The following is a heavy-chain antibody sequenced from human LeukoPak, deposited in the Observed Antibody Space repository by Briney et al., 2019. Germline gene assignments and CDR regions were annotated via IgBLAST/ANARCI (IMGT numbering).Heavy chain of an antibody. J-gene: IGHJ6*03. CDR1: GFTFSMYS. CDR2: IRTDGTIT. Sequence: GGSLRLSCAASGFTFSMYSMHWVRQAPGKGLVWVSRIRTDGTITTYADSVKGRFSISRDNAKNTLYLQVNSLRVEDTAVYYCAREGTGSYMDVWGKGTTVTVSS. D-gene: IGHD1/OR15-1a*01. V-gene: IGHV3-74*01. CDR3: AREGTGSYMDV.